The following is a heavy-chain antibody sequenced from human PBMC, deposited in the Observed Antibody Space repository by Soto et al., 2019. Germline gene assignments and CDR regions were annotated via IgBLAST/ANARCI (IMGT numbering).Heavy chain of an antibody. D-gene: IGHD6-19*01. CDR3: ARTRYSSGWNDY. J-gene: IGHJ4*02. CDR1: GFTFRDSY. Sequence: GGSLRLSCAASGFTFRDSYMSWIRHAPGKGLEWFSSINGDAGTTYYADSVKGRFTISRDNANNLLFLKMSSLRADDTAMYYCARTRYSSGWNDYWGQGTLVTVSS. CDR2: INGDAGTT. V-gene: IGHV3-11*01.